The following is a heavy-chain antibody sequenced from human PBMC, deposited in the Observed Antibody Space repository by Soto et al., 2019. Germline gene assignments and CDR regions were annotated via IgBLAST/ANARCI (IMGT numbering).Heavy chain of an antibody. CDR2: IFSNDEK. Sequence: QVTLKESGPVLVKPTETLTLTCTVSGFSLSNARMGVSWIRQPPGKALEWLAHIFSNDEKSYSTSLKSRLTISKDTSKSQVVLTMTNIDPVDTATYYCARMKDYDYIWGSYRYRFDYWGQGTLVTVSS. J-gene: IGHJ4*02. CDR3: ARMKDYDYIWGSYRYRFDY. V-gene: IGHV2-26*01. CDR1: GFSLSNARMG. D-gene: IGHD3-16*02.